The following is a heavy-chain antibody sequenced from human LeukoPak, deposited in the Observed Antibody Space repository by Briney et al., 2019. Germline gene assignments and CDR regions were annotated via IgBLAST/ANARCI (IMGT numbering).Heavy chain of an antibody. CDR2: MYPGDSDT. CDR1: GYTFAIYW. CDR3: ARVVGGSPRYYHVDV. D-gene: IGHD2-15*01. J-gene: IGHJ6*03. V-gene: IGHV5-51*01. Sequence: GESLKISFKGSGYTFAIYWIAWVRRLPGKGLECMGIMYPGDSDTRYSPSFQGQVTISADKSIGTAYLQWSSLKASDAAMYYCARVVGGSPRYYHVDVWGKGTTVTVSS.